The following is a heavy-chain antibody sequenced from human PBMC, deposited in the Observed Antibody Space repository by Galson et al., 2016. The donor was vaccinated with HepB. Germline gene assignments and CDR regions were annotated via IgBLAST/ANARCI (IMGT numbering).Heavy chain of an antibody. Sequence: SLRLSCAASGFTFSSYAMHWVRQAPGKGLEWVTVIPYDGSSDYYTDSVKGRFTISRDNSRNTLYLEMKSLRPEDTAVYYCARETRGFYHFDFWGQGTLVTVSS. V-gene: IGHV3-30*10. CDR3: ARETRGFYHFDF. CDR2: IPYDGSSD. J-gene: IGHJ4*02. CDR1: GFTFSSYA. D-gene: IGHD2/OR15-2a*01.